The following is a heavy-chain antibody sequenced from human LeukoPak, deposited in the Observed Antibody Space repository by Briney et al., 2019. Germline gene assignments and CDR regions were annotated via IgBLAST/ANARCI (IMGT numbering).Heavy chain of an antibody. CDR2: IYYSGGS. V-gene: IGHV4-30-4*08. J-gene: IGHJ3*02. Sequence: PSQTLSLTCTVSGGSISSGGYYWSWIRQPPGKGLEWIGYIYYSGGSYYNPSLKSRVSISVDRSKNQFSLKLSSVTAADTAVYYCARDWGTFRPGEGSAFDIWGQGTMVTVSS. D-gene: IGHD3-16*01. CDR3: ARDWGTFRPGEGSAFDI. CDR1: GGSISSGGYY.